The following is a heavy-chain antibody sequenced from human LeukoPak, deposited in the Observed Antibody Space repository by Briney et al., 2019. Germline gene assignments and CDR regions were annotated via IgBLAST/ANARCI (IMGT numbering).Heavy chain of an antibody. Sequence: WETLSLTCTVSGGSISSSSYYWGWIRQPPGKGLEWIGSIYHSGSTYHNPSLKSRVTISVDTSKNQFSLKLSSVTAADTAVYYCARLYDSCDYWGQGTLVTVSS. V-gene: IGHV4-39*01. CDR3: ARLYDSCDY. CDR1: GGSISSSSYY. J-gene: IGHJ4*02. CDR2: IYHSGST. D-gene: IGHD3-22*01.